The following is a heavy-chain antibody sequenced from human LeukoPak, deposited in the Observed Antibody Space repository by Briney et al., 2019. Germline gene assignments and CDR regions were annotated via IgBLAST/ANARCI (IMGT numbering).Heavy chain of an antibody. CDR3: AGDGGYSSDPWYFDY. V-gene: IGHV1-69*04. J-gene: IGHJ4*02. CDR2: IIPILGIA. D-gene: IGHD6-19*01. Sequence: SVKVSCKASGGTFSSYAISWVRQAPGQGLEWMGRIIPILGIANYAQKFQGRVTITADKSTSTAYMELSSLRSEDTAVYYCAGDGGYSSDPWYFDYWGQGTLVTVSS. CDR1: GGTFSSYA.